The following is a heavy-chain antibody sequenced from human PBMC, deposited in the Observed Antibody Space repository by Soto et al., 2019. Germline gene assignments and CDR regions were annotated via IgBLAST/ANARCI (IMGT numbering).Heavy chain of an antibody. V-gene: IGHV1-46*03. J-gene: IGHJ1*01. CDR2: INPSGGST. Sequence: QVQLVQSGAEVKKPGASVKVSCKASGYTFTSYYMHWVRQAPGQGLEWMGIINPSGGSTSYAQKFQGRVTMTRDTSTSTVYMELSSLRSEDTAVYYCARAPGHYGDQRAEYFQHWGQGTLVTVPS. CDR3: ARAPGHYGDQRAEYFQH. D-gene: IGHD4-17*01. CDR1: GYTFTSYY.